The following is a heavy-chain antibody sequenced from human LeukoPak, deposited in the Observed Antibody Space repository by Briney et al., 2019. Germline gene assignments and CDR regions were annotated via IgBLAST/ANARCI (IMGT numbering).Heavy chain of an antibody. J-gene: IGHJ4*02. V-gene: IGHV6-1*01. Sequence: SQTLSLTCAISGDSLSTNNVAWNWIRQSPSRGLEWLGRTYYESKWNTDYAVSVKSRITINSNTSKNQFSLQLDSVTPEDTAVYYCARGCYSTSDYWDQGTLVTVSS. D-gene: IGHD5-18*01. CDR3: ARGCYSTSDY. CDR2: TYYESKWNT. CDR1: GDSLSTNNVA.